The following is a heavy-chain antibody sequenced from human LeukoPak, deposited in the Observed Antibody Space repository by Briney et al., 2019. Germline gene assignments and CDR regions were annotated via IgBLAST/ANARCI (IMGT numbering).Heavy chain of an antibody. V-gene: IGHV5-51*01. CDR3: ARLRITGTTDDAFDI. CDR2: IYPGDSDT. CDR1: GYSFTSYW. D-gene: IGHD1-20*01. Sequence: GESLKISCKGSGYSFTSYWTGWVRQMPGKGLEWMGIIYPGDSDTRYSPSFQGQVTISADKSISTAYLQWSSLKASDTAMYYCARLRITGTTDDAFDIWGQGTMVTVSS. J-gene: IGHJ3*02.